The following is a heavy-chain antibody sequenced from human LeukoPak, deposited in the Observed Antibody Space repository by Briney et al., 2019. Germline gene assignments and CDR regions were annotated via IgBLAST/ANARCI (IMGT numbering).Heavy chain of an antibody. V-gene: IGHV3-23*01. CDR2: VSGSGDST. J-gene: IGHJ4*02. CDR3: AKPPPDSSSWLFDF. Sequence: GGSLRLSCAASGFTFSSYAMSWVRQAPGEGLEWVSTVSGSGDSTYYADSVKGRFTISRDNSKNTLYLQMNSLTAEDTAVYYCAKPPPDSSSWLFDFWGQGTLVTVSS. CDR1: GFTFSSYA. D-gene: IGHD6-13*01.